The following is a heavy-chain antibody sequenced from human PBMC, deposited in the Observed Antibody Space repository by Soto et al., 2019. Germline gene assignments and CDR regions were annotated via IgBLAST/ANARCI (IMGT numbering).Heavy chain of an antibody. CDR3: ARAPYIYGDYVGAHFDY. CDR1: GFSLSTSGMC. J-gene: IGHJ4*02. D-gene: IGHD4-17*01. V-gene: IGHV2-70*11. CDR2: IDWDDDK. Sequence: ASGPTLVNPTQTLTLTCTFSGFSLSTSGMCVSWIRQPPGKALEWLARIDWDDDKYYITSLKTRLTISKDTSKNQVVLTMTNMDPVDTATYYCARAPYIYGDYVGAHFDYWGQGTLVTVSS.